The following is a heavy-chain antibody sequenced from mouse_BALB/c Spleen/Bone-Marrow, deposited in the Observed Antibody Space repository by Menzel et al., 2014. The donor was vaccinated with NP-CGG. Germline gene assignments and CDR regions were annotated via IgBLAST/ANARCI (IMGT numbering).Heavy chain of an antibody. J-gene: IGHJ4*01. CDR1: GFNIKDTY. CDR2: IDPANGNT. D-gene: IGHD1-1*01. V-gene: IGHV14-3*02. CDR3: ALLLRYYAMDY. Sequence: VKLKQSGAELVKPGASVKLSCTASGFNIKDTYMHWVKQRPEQGLEWIGRIDPANGNTKYDPKFQGKATITADTSSNTAYLQLSSLTSEDTAVYYCALLLRYYAMDYWGQGTSVTVSS.